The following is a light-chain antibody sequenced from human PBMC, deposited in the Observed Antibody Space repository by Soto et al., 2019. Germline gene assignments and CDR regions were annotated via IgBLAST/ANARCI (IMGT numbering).Light chain of an antibody. CDR1: SSDVGRYNY. J-gene: IGLJ1*01. V-gene: IGLV2-14*01. CDR3: SSYTSGSTYV. CDR2: EVS. Sequence: QSALTQPASVSGSPGQSITISCTGTSSDVGRYNYVSWYQQHPGKAPKLMIYEVSNRPSGVSNRFSGSKSGNTASLTISGLQAEDEADYYCSSYTSGSTYVFGTGTQLTVL.